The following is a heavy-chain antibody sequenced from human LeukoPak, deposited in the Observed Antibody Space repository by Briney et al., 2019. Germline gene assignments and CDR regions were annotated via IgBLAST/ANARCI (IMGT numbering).Heavy chain of an antibody. CDR3: ARDKIQLWSGDYYYGMDV. Sequence: GGFLRLSRAASGFTFSSSAMHWVRQAPGRGLEWVAIVSYDGSNKYYAESVKGRFTISRDNSKNTLYLQMNSLRVEDAAVYYCARDKIQLWSGDYYYGMDVWGQGTTVTVSS. V-gene: IGHV3-30*04. D-gene: IGHD5-18*01. J-gene: IGHJ6*02. CDR2: VSYDGSNK. CDR1: GFTFSSSA.